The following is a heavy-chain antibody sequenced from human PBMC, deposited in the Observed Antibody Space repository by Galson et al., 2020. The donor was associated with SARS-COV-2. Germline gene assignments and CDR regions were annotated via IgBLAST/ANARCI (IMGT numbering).Heavy chain of an antibody. Sequence: GGSLSLSCAASEFNFSRYWMSWVRQAPGKGLEWVANIKQDGSEKYYVDSVKGRFTFSRDNAKNSLSLQMNSLRAEDTAVYYCARGLEWEPLLGAFDVWGQGTTVTVSS. CDR2: IKQDGSEK. D-gene: IGHD1-26*01. V-gene: IGHV3-7*01. CDR3: ARGLEWEPLLGAFDV. J-gene: IGHJ3*01. CDR1: EFNFSRYW.